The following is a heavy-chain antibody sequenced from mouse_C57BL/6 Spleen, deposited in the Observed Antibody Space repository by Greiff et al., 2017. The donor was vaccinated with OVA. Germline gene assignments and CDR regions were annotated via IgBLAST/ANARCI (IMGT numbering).Heavy chain of an antibody. J-gene: IGHJ3*01. D-gene: IGHD2-3*01. CDR1: GYTFTSYW. CDR2: IYPGSGST. CDR3: ARGVYDGYPGFAY. Sequence: QVQLQQPGAELVKPGASVKMSCKASGYTFTSYWITWVKQRPGQGLEWIGDIYPGSGSTNYNEKFKSKATLTVDTSSSTAYMQLSSLTSEDSAVYYCARGVYDGYPGFAYWGQGTLVTVSA. V-gene: IGHV1-55*01.